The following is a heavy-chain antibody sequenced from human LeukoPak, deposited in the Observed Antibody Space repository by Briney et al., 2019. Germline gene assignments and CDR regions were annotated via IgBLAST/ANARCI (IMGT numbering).Heavy chain of an antibody. CDR2: INPSSGST. V-gene: IGHV1-46*01. Sequence: GASVKVSCKGSGGTFSSYAISWVRQAPGQGLEWMGIINPSSGSTSYAQKFQGRVTMTRDTSTTTVYMDLSSLRSEDTAIYYCARGHQSSGGNELSSYYYGMDVWGQGTTVTVSS. D-gene: IGHD1-1*01. CDR1: GGTFSSYA. CDR3: ARGHQSSGGNELSSYYYGMDV. J-gene: IGHJ6*02.